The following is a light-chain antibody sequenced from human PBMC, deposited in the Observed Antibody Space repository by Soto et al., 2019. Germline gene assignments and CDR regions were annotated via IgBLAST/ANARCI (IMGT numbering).Light chain of an antibody. CDR3: SSYTRGSTYV. CDR1: SSDVGGYNY. V-gene: IGLV2-14*01. Sequence: QSALTQPASVSASPGQSITISCTGTSSDVGGYNYVSWYQQHPGKAPKVMIFEVSNRPSGVSNRFSASKSGNTASLTISGLQAEDEADYYCSSYTRGSTYVFGTGTKVTVL. CDR2: EVS. J-gene: IGLJ1*01.